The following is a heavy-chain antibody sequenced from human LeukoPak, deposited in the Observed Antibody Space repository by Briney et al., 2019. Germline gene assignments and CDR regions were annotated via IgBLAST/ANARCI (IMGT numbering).Heavy chain of an antibody. Sequence: GGSLRLSCAASGFTFSSYGMHWVRQAPGKGLEWVAVIWYDGSNKYYADSVKGRFTISRDNSKNTLYLQMSSLRAEDTAVYYCARVSGSGYDLDYWGQGTLVTVSS. CDR2: IWYDGSNK. CDR3: ARVSGSGYDLDY. V-gene: IGHV3-33*01. J-gene: IGHJ4*02. D-gene: IGHD5-12*01. CDR1: GFTFSSYG.